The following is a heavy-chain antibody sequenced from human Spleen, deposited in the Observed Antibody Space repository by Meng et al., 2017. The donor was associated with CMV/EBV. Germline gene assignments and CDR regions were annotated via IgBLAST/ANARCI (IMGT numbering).Heavy chain of an antibody. Sequence: GESLKISCATSGFTFRSYAMNWVRQAPGKGLDWVSTISGIVPGTFRADSVRGRFTISRDNSKHTLYLEMNSLRAEDTAVYYCAKYLVVVITYFDYWGQGTLVTVSS. V-gene: IGHV3-23*01. CDR1: GFTFRSYA. CDR2: ISGIVPGT. D-gene: IGHD3-22*01. CDR3: AKYLVVVITYFDY. J-gene: IGHJ4*02.